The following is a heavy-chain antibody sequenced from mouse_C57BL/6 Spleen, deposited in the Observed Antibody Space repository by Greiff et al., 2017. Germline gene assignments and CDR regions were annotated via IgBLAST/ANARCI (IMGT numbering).Heavy chain of an antibody. Sequence: EVKLVESGGGLVKPGGSLKLSCAASGFTFSSYTMSWVRQTPEKRLEWVATISGGGGNTYYPDSVKGRFTISRDNAKNTLYLQMSSLRSEDTALYYCARKSYGVSSFDYWGQGTTLTVSS. J-gene: IGHJ2*01. CDR1: GFTFSSYT. D-gene: IGHD1-1*01. CDR3: ARKSYGVSSFDY. V-gene: IGHV5-9*01. CDR2: ISGGGGNT.